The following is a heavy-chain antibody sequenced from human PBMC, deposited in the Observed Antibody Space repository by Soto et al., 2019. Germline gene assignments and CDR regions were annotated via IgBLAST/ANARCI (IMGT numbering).Heavy chain of an antibody. CDR2: INPSGGST. J-gene: IGHJ4*02. Sequence: ASVKVSCKASGYTFTSYYMHWVRQAPGQGLGWMGIINPSGGSTSYAQKFQGRVTMTRDTSTSTVYMELSSLRSEDTAVYYCARGVLRYFDWFPPPDYWGQGTLVTVSS. CDR1: GYTFTSYY. D-gene: IGHD3-9*01. V-gene: IGHV1-46*03. CDR3: ARGVLRYFDWFPPPDY.